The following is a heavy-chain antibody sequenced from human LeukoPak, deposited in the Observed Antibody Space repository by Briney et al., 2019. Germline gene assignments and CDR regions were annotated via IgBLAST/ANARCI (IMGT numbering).Heavy chain of an antibody. CDR1: GFTFGDYA. CDR3: TKDDLGAFDI. V-gene: IGHV3-49*04. Sequence: GGSLRLSCTASGFTFGDYAMSWVRQAPGKGLEWVGFIRSKAYGGTTEYAASVKGRFTISRDDSKSIAYLQMNSLKTEDTAVYYCTKDDLGAFDIWGQGTMVTVSS. CDR2: IRSKAYGGTT. J-gene: IGHJ3*02. D-gene: IGHD3-16*01.